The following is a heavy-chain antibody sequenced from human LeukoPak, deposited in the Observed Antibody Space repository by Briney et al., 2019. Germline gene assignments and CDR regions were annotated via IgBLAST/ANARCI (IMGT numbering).Heavy chain of an antibody. V-gene: IGHV3-13*01. J-gene: IGHJ4*02. CDR3: ARGLPLRGGNSPYYFDY. Sequence: GGSLRLSCAASGFTFSSYDMHWVRQATGKGLEWVSAIGTAGDTYYPGSVKGRFTISRENAKNSLYLQMNSLRAGDTAVYYCARGLPLRGGNSPYYFDYWGQGTLVTVSS. D-gene: IGHD2-21*02. CDR1: GFTFSSYD. CDR2: IGTAGDT.